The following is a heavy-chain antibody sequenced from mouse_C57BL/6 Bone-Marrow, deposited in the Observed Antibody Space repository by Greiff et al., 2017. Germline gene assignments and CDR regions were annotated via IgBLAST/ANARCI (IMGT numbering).Heavy chain of an antibody. Sequence: EVKVEESGPGLVKHSQSLSLTCSVTGYSITSGYYWNWIRQFPGNKLEWMGYISYDGSNNYNPSLKNRISITRDTSKNQFFLKLNSVTTEDTATYYCARERGRSSGYIFAYWGQGTLVTVSA. CDR2: ISYDGSN. CDR3: ARERGRSSGYIFAY. J-gene: IGHJ3*01. CDR1: GYSITSGYY. V-gene: IGHV3-6*01. D-gene: IGHD3-2*02.